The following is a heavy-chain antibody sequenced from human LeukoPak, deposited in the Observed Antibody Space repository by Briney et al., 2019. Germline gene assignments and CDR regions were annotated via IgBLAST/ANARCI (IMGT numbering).Heavy chain of an antibody. J-gene: IGHJ4*02. CDR1: GFTFSTYA. D-gene: IGHD2-15*01. CDR3: ARWGSISCYDY. V-gene: IGHV3-64*02. Sequence: QPGGSLRLSCAASGFTFSTYAMHWVRQAPGKGLEYVSAISTNGDSTYYADSVKGRFTISRDNSKNTLFLQMGSLRADDMAVYYCARWGSISCYDYWGQGTLVTVSS. CDR2: ISTNGDST.